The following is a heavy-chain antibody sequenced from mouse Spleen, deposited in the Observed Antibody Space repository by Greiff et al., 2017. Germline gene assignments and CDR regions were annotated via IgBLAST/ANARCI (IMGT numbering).Heavy chain of an antibody. CDR1: GYTFTSYW. CDR3: AKLTGMRYFDV. Sequence: QVQLKQPGAELVMPGASVKLSCKASGYTFTSYWMHWVKQRPGQGLEWIGEIDPSDSYTNYNQKFKGKATLTVDKSSSTAYMQLSSLTSEDSAVYYCAKLTGMRYFDVWGAGTTVTVSS. D-gene: IGHD4-1*01. V-gene: IGHV1-69*01. CDR2: IDPSDSYT. J-gene: IGHJ1*01.